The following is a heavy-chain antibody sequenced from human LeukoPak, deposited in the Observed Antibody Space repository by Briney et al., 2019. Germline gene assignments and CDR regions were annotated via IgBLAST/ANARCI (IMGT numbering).Heavy chain of an antibody. Sequence: GGSLRLSCAASGFTFSSYSMNWVRQAPGKGLEWVSSISSSSSYIYYADSVKGRFTISRDNAKNSLYLQMNSLRAEDTAVYYCATSYGSGSYSYYFDYWGQGTLVTVSS. CDR3: ATSYGSGSYSYYFDY. J-gene: IGHJ4*02. CDR2: ISSSSSYI. CDR1: GFTFSSYS. V-gene: IGHV3-21*01. D-gene: IGHD3-10*01.